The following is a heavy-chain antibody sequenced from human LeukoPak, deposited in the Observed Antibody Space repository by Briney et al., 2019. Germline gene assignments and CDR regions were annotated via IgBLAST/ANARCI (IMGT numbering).Heavy chain of an antibody. D-gene: IGHD6-19*01. CDR3: AKDREFGSSGCLDY. CDR2: ISWNSGSI. V-gene: IGHV3-9*01. Sequence: SGGSLRLSCAASGFTFDDYAMHWVRQAPGKGLEWVSGISWNSGSIGYADSVKGRFTISRDNAKNSLYLQMNSLRAEDTALYYCAKDREFGSSGCLDYWGQGTLVTVSS. J-gene: IGHJ4*02. CDR1: GFTFDDYA.